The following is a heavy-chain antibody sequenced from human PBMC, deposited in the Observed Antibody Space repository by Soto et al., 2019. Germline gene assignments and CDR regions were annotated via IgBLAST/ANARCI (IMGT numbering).Heavy chain of an antibody. D-gene: IGHD4-4*01. CDR1: GGSFSGYY. Sequence: SETLSLTCAVYGGSFSGYYWSWIRQPPGKGLEWIGEINHSGSTNYNPSLKSRVTISVDTSKNQFSLKLSSVTAADTAVYYCAGGYSNYGATLTAYSYSYNYWDVWGKGTRVTFPS. V-gene: IGHV4-34*01. J-gene: IGHJ6*03. CDR3: AGGYSNYGATLTAYSYSYNYWDV. CDR2: INHSGST.